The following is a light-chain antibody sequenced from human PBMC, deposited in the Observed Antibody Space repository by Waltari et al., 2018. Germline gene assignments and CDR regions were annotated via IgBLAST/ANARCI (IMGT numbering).Light chain of an antibody. CDR2: RNN. J-gene: IGLJ3*02. V-gene: IGLV10-54*01. CDR3: SAWDTSLSGVV. Sequence: QAGLTQPPSVSKDLRQTATITCTGNSDNVGYLGAAWLQQRRGHPPRLVSYRNNNRPSGVSERFSTSRSGNTAALTITGLQAEDEADYYCSAWDTSLSGVVFGGGTKLTVL. CDR1: SDNVGYLG.